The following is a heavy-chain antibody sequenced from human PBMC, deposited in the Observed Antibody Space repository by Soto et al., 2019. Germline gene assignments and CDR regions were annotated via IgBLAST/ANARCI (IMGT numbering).Heavy chain of an antibody. CDR1: GFTFSSYG. D-gene: IGHD1-26*01. J-gene: IGHJ5*02. CDR2: IWYDGSDK. Sequence: QVQLVESGGGVVQPGRSLRLSCAASGFTFSSYGMHWVRQAPGKGLEWGAVIWYDGSDKYYAESVKGRFTISRDNYNTTMYMQMNSPRAEDTAVYYCARAWVDSCFDPWGQGTLVTVSS. CDR3: ARAWVDSCFDP. V-gene: IGHV3-33*01.